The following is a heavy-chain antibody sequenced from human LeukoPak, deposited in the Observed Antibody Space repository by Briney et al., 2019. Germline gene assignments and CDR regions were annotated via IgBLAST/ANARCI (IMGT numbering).Heavy chain of an antibody. V-gene: IGHV1-8*01. J-gene: IGHJ6*02. CDR3: ARGMTTVTPYYYYGMDV. Sequence: ASVKVSCKASGYTFTSYDINWVRQATGQGLEWMGWMNPNSGNTGYAQKFQGRVTMTRNTSISTAYMELSSLRSEDTAVYYCARGMTTVTPYYYYGMDVWGQGTTVTVSS. D-gene: IGHD4-11*01. CDR1: GYTFTSYD. CDR2: MNPNSGNT.